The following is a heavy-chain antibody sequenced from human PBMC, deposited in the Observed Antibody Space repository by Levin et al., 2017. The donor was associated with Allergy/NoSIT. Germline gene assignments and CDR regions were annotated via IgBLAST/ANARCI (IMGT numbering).Heavy chain of an antibody. CDR2: IKQDGSEK. J-gene: IGHJ5*02. D-gene: IGHD3-10*01. CDR1: GFTFNSYL. Sequence: QPGGSLRLSCAASGFTFNSYLMSWVRQAPGKGLEWVANIKQDGSEKYYVDSVKGRFTISRDNAKTALYLQMNSLRAEDTAVYYCARERGGWFDPWGQGTLVTVSS. V-gene: IGHV3-7*04. CDR3: ARERGGWFDP.